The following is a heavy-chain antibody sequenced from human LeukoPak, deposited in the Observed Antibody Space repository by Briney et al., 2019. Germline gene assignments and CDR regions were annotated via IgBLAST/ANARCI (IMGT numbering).Heavy chain of an antibody. J-gene: IGHJ4*02. CDR3: ARWRELDMYYFDY. CDR1: GGSITSGGYY. V-gene: IGHV4-31*03. Sequence: SETLSLTCTVSGGSITSGGYYWSWIRQHPGKGLEWIGYIYYSGSTYYNPSLKSRVTISLDTSKNQFSLRLSSVTAADTAVYYCARWRELDMYYFDYWGQGTLVTVSS. CDR2: IYYSGST. D-gene: IGHD1-26*01.